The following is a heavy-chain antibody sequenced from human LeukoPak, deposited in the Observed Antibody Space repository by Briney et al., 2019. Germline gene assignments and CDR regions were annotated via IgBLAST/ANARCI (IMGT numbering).Heavy chain of an antibody. CDR2: LHNSGST. Sequence: SETLSLTCTVSGGSMGSYYWSWIRQPPGKGLEWIGYLHNSGSTNNNPSLKSRVIISVDTSKNQFSLKLSSVTPADTAVYYCARHGSGYSYDYWGQGTLVTVSS. V-gene: IGHV4-59*01. D-gene: IGHD5-18*01. J-gene: IGHJ4*02. CDR3: ARHGSGYSYDY. CDR1: GGSMGSYY.